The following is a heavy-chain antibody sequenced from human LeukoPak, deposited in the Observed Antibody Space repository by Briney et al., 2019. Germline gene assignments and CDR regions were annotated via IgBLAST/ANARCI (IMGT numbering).Heavy chain of an antibody. V-gene: IGHV1-18*01. J-gene: IGHJ6*03. CDR1: GYNFTAYG. CDR2: LSADKSQV. D-gene: IGHD3-10*01. Sequence: ASVKVSCKASGYNFTAYGIGWVRQAPGQGLEWMGWLSADKSQVNYAQKFQDRVILTTDTSTNTAHMELRNLRSDGTAVYFCARVEVHPRRYFYYMDVWGKGTTVTISS. CDR3: ARVEVHPRRYFYYMDV.